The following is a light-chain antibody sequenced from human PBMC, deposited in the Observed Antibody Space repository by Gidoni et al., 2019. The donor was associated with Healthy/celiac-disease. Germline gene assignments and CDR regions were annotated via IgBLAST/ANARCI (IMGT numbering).Light chain of an antibody. CDR2: KAS. Sequence: DLQMTQSPSTLSASVGDRVTITCRASQSISSWLAWYQQKPGKAPKLLIYKASSLESGVPSRLSGSGSGTEFTLTISSLQPDDFATYYCQQYNSYPFTFGPGTKVDIK. V-gene: IGKV1-5*03. CDR1: QSISSW. CDR3: QQYNSYPFT. J-gene: IGKJ3*01.